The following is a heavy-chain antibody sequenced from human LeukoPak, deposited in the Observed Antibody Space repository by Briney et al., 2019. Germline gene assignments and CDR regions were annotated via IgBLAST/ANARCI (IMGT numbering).Heavy chain of an antibody. Sequence: TGGSLRLSCAASGFTFSSYSMNSVRQAPVKGLEWVSPISSSSSYIYYADSVKGRFTISSDNAKNSLYLQMDSLRAEDTAVYYCAKADRDYDYVWGSYRPTTFDYWGQGTLVTVSS. CDR3: AKADRDYDYVWGSYRPTTFDY. D-gene: IGHD3-16*02. V-gene: IGHV3-21*01. CDR1: GFTFSSYS. CDR2: ISSSSSYI. J-gene: IGHJ4*02.